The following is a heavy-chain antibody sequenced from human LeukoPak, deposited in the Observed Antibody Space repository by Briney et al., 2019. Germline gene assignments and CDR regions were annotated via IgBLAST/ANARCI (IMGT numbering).Heavy chain of an antibody. J-gene: IGHJ4*02. V-gene: IGHV5-51*01. CDR3: ASPRGFRYGSLDY. CDR2: IYPGDSDI. CDR1: GYSFTTYW. Sequence: GESLKISCKGSGYSFTTYWIVWVRQMPGKGLEWMGIIYPGDSDIRYSPSFQGQVIISADRSISTAYLQWNSLKASDSAIYYCASPRGFRYGSLDYWGQGTLVTVSS. D-gene: IGHD1-26*01.